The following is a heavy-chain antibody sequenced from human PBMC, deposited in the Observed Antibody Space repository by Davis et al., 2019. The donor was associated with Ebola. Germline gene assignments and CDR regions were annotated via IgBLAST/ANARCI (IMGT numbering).Heavy chain of an antibody. D-gene: IGHD3-16*01. Sequence: SVKVSCKASGGTFSNYVINWVRQAPGQGLEWMGGLIPIFGSATYAHRFQDRVTITADETTATASVELSSLASEDTAVYYCVRKRQGGEWRVDSWGQGTLVTVSS. V-gene: IGHV1-69*13. CDR2: LIPIFGSA. CDR1: GGTFSNYV. J-gene: IGHJ4*02. CDR3: VRKRQGGEWRVDS.